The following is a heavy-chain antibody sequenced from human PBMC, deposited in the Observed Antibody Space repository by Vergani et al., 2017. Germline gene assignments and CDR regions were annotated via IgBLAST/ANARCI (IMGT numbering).Heavy chain of an antibody. CDR1: GITFWKFG. CDR3: TKGSVYYHDSAGHGYDPYTGFDL. D-gene: IGHD5-12*01. CDR2: ISWNSGAV. Sequence: EVQLVESGGGLAQPGGSLRLSCEASGITFWKFGMHWVRQGPGKGLEWVSGISWNSGAVDYADSVRGRFTISRDNPKNSLFLEMNSLRFEDTAVYFCTKGSVYYHDSAGHGYDPYTGFDLWGQGTLVTVSS. J-gene: IGHJ3*01. V-gene: IGHV3-9*01.